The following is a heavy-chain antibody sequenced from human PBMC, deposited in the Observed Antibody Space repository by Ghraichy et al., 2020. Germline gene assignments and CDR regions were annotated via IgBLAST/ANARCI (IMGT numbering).Heavy chain of an antibody. CDR1: GFTFSSYS. D-gene: IGHD1-26*01. J-gene: IGHJ3*02. CDR2: ISSSSSYI. V-gene: IGHV3-21*01. Sequence: GGSLRLSCAASGFTFSSYSMNWVRQAPGKGLEWVSCISSSSSYIYYADSVKGRFTISRDNAKNSLYLQMNSLRAEDTAVYYCAREGRRVGATDAFDIWGQGTMVTVSS. CDR3: AREGRRVGATDAFDI.